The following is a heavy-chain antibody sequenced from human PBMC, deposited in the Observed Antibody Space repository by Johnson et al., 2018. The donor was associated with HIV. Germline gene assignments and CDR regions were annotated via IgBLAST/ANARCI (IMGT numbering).Heavy chain of an antibody. J-gene: IGHJ3*01. V-gene: IGHV3-30*02. Sequence: QVQLVESGGGLVQPGRSLRLSCAASGFTFSRYGRQWVRQAPGKGLEWVAFIRYDGSNKYYADSVKGRFTISRDSSKGRFTISRDNSKNTLYLQMTSLGTEDTAVYYCATVGLGVGANPLWGQGTMVTVSS. CDR3: ATVGLGVGANPL. CDR2: IRYDGSNK. CDR1: GFTFSRYG. D-gene: IGHD1-26*01.